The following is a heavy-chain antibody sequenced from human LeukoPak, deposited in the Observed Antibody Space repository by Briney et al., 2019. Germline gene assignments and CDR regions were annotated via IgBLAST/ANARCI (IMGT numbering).Heavy chain of an antibody. V-gene: IGHV4-59*01. J-gene: IGHJ4*02. Sequence: SGTLSLTCTVSGDSIRNKYWSWLRQPPGKGLEWFGFIHHSGGTNYNPSFKSRFTISVDTSKNQFSLKLTSVTAADTAVYYCARTDDYYDRSGFFLYFFDHWGPGTPVTVSP. CDR2: IHHSGGT. D-gene: IGHD3-22*01. CDR3: ARTDDYYDRSGFFLYFFDH. CDR1: GDSIRNKY.